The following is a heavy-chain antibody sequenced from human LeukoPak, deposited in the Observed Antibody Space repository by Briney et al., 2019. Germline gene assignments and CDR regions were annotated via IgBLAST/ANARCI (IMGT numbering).Heavy chain of an antibody. CDR1: GYSISSGYY. CDR2: IYHSGST. J-gene: IGHJ3*02. Sequence: PSETLSLTCTVSGYSISSGYYWGWIRQPPGKGLEWIGSIYHSGSTYYNPSLKSRVTISVDTSKNQFSLKLSSVTAADTAVYYCARDEMIASSSGGLGAFDIWGQGTMVTVSS. D-gene: IGHD6-13*01. CDR3: ARDEMIASSSGGLGAFDI. V-gene: IGHV4-38-2*02.